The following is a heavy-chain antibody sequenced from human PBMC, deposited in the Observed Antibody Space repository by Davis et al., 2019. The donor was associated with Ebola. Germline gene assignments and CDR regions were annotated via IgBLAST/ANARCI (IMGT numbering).Heavy chain of an antibody. CDR3: AHVPPGVLRFLKIKFDY. CDR2: IYWDDDK. V-gene: IGHV2-5*02. Sequence: SGPTLVKPTQTLTLTCTFSGFSLNTSGVGVGWLRQPPGKALEWLALIYWDDDKRYNPSLKRLTITKDTSKNQVVLTVTNVDPVDTATYFCAHVPPGVLRFLKIKFDYWGQGTLVTVSS. CDR1: GFSLNTSGVG. D-gene: IGHD3-3*01. J-gene: IGHJ4*02.